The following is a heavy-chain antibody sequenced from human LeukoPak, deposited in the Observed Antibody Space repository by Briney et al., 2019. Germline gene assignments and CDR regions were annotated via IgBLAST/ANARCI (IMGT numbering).Heavy chain of an antibody. V-gene: IGHV4-61*02. CDR1: GGSISSGSYY. D-gene: IGHD3-9*01. CDR3: ARGERMTGAYAFDI. CDR2: IYTSGST. J-gene: IGHJ3*02. Sequence: SETLSLTCTVSGGSISSGSYYWSWIRQPAGKGLEWIGRIYTSGSTNYNPSLKSRDTISVDTSKNQFSLKLSSVTAADTTVYYCARGERMTGAYAFDIWGQGTMVTVSS.